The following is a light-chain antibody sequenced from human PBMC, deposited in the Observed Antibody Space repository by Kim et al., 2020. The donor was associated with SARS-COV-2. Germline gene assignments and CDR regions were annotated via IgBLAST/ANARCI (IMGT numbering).Light chain of an antibody. CDR2: DAS. J-gene: IGKJ5*01. CDR1: QSVSSY. Sequence: PGKNATLSSRASQSVSSYFAWYQQKPGQAPRLLIYDASNRATGIPARFSGSGSGTDCTLTISSLEPEDFAVYYRQQRSNWPPITFGQGTRLEIK. CDR3: QQRSNWPPIT. V-gene: IGKV3-11*01.